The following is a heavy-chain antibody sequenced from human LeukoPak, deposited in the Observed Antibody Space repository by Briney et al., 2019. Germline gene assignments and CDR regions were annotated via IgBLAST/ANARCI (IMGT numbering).Heavy chain of an antibody. V-gene: IGHV3-53*01. CDR3: ARDQLVRGVKGDAFDI. J-gene: IGHJ3*02. Sequence: PGGSLRLSCAASGFTVSSNYMSWVRQAPGKGLEGVSVIYSGGSTYYADSVKGRFTISRDNSKNTLYLQMNSLRAEDTAVYYCARDQLVRGVKGDAFDIWGQGTMVTVSS. CDR2: IYSGGST. CDR1: GFTVSSNY. D-gene: IGHD3-10*01.